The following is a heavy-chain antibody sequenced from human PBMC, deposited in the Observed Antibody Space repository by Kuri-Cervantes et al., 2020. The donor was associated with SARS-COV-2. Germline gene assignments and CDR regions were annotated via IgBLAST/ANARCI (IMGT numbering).Heavy chain of an antibody. CDR3: AREADIAAAGYRYFDY. CDR2: ISGSGGST. D-gene: IGHD6-13*01. J-gene: IGHJ4*02. V-gene: IGHV3-23*01. CDR1: GFTFSSYA. Sequence: GESLKISCAASGFTFSSYAMSWVRQAPGKGLEWVSAISGSGGSTYYADSVKGRFTIPRDNSKNTLYLQMNSLRAEDTAVYYCAREADIAAAGYRYFDYWGQGTLVTVSS.